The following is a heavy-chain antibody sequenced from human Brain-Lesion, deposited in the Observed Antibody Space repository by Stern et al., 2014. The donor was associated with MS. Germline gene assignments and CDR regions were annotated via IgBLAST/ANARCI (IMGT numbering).Heavy chain of an antibody. CDR1: GDSINSGGHY. D-gene: IGHD1-26*01. CDR3: ASRWSGTYYGQNWFDP. J-gene: IGHJ5*02. V-gene: IGHV4-31*03. CDR2: IYNSGAT. Sequence: QVQLQESGPGLVKPSQTLSLTCTVSGDSINSGGHYWSWIRQRPGNGLEWIVYIYNSGATFYSPSLKGRVTISLDTSKNQFSLTLSSVTAADTAIYYCASRWSGTYYGQNWFDPWGQGILVTVSS.